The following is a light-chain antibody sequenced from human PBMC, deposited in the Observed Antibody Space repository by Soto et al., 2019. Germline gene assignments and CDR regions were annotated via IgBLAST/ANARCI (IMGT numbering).Light chain of an antibody. J-gene: IGLJ3*02. CDR2: DVS. Sequence: QSALTQPASVSGSPGQSITISCTGTSSDLGGYNYVSWYQQPPGKAPKLMIYDVSNRPSGVSNRFSGSKSGNTASLTISGLKAEDEADYYCSSYTSSGSWVFGGGTKLTV. V-gene: IGLV2-14*03. CDR1: SSDLGGYNY. CDR3: SSYTSSGSWV.